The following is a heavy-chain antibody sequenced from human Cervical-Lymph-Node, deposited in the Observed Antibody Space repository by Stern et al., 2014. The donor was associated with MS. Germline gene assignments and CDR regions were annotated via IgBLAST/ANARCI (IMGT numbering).Heavy chain of an antibody. CDR3: AKDGDGYNYFDY. V-gene: IGHV3-9*01. CDR2: ISWNSGSI. J-gene: IGHJ4*02. CDR1: GFTFDDYA. D-gene: IGHD5-24*01. Sequence: EVQLVESGGGLVQPGRSLRLSCAASGFTFDDYAMHWVRQAPGKGLEWVSGISWNSGSIGYADSVKGRFTISRDNAKNSLYLQMNSLRAEDTALYYCAKDGDGYNYFDYWGQGTLVTVSS.